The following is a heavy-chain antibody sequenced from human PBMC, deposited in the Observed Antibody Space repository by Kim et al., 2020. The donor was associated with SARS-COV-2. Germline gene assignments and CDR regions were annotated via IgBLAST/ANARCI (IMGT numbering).Heavy chain of an antibody. D-gene: IGHD3-10*01. J-gene: IGHJ4*02. CDR1: GGSFSGYY. Sequence: SETLSLTCAVYGGSFSGYYWSWIRQPPGKGLEWIGEINHSGRTNYNPSLKSRVPISVDTSKNQFSLKLTSVTAADTAVDYCARRLSNTAGWGSHYCDLWGPGILVTVSS. V-gene: IGHV4-34*01. CDR3: ARRLSNTAGWGSHYCDL. CDR2: INHSGRT.